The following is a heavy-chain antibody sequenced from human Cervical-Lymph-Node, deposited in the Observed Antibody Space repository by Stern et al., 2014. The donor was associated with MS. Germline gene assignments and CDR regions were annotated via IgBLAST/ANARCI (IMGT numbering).Heavy chain of an antibody. CDR3: ARHPYSGDFSYGGGFDY. Sequence: VQLVESGAEVKKPGQSLKISCKGSGYSFTTHWIAWVRQMPGKGLEWMGIVYPGDSYTTYSPSFQGQVTISADKSLNTAYLQWSSLRASDTAVYYCARHPYSGDFSYGGGFDYWGQGTLVTVSS. CDR2: VYPGDSYT. V-gene: IGHV5-51*01. D-gene: IGHD2-21*01. CDR1: GYSFTTHW. J-gene: IGHJ4*02.